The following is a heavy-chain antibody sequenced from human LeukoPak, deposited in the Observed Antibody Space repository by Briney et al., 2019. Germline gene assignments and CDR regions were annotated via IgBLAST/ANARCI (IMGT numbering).Heavy chain of an antibody. CDR3: ARDRDWNVYDY. CDR2: TYYRSNLYN. J-gene: IGHJ4*02. CDR1: GDSVFTNSAA. D-gene: IGHD1-1*01. Sequence: SQTLSLTCAVSGDSVFTNSAAWHWIRQSPSRGLEWLGRTYYRSNLYNDYAVSVKSRITINPDTSKHQFFLQLNSVTPEDTAVYYCARDRDWNVYDYWGQGTLVTVSS. V-gene: IGHV6-1*01.